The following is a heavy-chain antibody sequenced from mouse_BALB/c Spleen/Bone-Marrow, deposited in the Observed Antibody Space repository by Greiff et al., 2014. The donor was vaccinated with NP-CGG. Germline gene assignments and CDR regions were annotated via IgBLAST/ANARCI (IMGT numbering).Heavy chain of an antibody. CDR3: ARWLLQYFDV. V-gene: IGHV1S81*02. D-gene: IGHD2-3*01. CDR2: IIPSNGRT. Sequence: VKLQESGAELVKPGASVKLSCKASGYTFTSYWMHWVKQRPGQGLEWIGEIIPSNGRTNYNEKFKSKATLTVDKSSNTAYTQLSSLTSEDSAVYYCARWLLQYFDVWGAGTTVTVSS. CDR1: GYTFTSYW. J-gene: IGHJ1*01.